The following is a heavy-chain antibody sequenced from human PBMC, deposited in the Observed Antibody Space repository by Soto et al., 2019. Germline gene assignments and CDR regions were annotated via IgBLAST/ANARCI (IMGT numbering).Heavy chain of an antibody. V-gene: IGHV1-69*13. CDR3: AEXSRSWKLERRGGDAFDI. Sequence: ASVKVSCKASGGTFSSYAISWVRQAPGQGLEWMGGIIPIFGTANYAQKFQGRVTITADESTSTAYMELSSLRSEDTAVYYCAEXSRSWKLERRGGDAFDIWGQGTMVTVSS. J-gene: IGHJ3*02. CDR2: IIPIFGTA. CDR1: GGTFSSYA. D-gene: IGHD1-1*01.